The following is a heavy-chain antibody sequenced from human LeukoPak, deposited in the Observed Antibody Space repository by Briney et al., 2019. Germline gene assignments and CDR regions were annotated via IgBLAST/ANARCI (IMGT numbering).Heavy chain of an antibody. CDR2: ISGSGATT. D-gene: IGHD3-22*01. J-gene: IGHJ1*01. Sequence: PGGSLRLSCAASGFTFSSYSMNWVRQAPGKGLEWVSGISGSGATTNYADSVKGRFTISRDNSKNTLFLQMNSLRVEDTAVYYCASLYYYDASAYDDWGQGTLVTVSS. CDR1: GFTFSSYS. CDR3: ASLYYYDASAYDD. V-gene: IGHV3-23*01.